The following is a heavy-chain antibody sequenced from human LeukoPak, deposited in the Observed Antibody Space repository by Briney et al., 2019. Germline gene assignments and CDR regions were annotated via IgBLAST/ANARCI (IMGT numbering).Heavy chain of an antibody. CDR2: IYYSGST. D-gene: IGHD5-18*01. CDR1: GGSVSSGSYY. V-gene: IGHV4-61*01. J-gene: IGHJ4*02. Sequence: SETLSLTCTVSGGSVSSGSYYWSWIRQPPGKGLEWIGNIYYSGSTYYNPSLKSRVTISVDTSKNQFSLKLSSVTAADTAVYYCARDSYSYGSRSLDYWGQGTLVTVSS. CDR3: ARDSYSYGSRSLDY.